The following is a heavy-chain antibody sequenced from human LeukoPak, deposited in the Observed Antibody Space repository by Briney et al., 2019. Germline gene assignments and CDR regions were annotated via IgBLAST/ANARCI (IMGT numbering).Heavy chain of an antibody. Sequence: PGGSLRLSCAASGLTFSNAWMNWVRQAPGKGLEWVGRIRSKADGGTTDYAAPVKGRFTILRDDSKNTLYLQLNSLTTEDTALYYCTNQYFDFWGQGTLVTVSS. CDR3: TNQYFDF. CDR1: GLTFSNAW. CDR2: IRSKADGGTT. J-gene: IGHJ4*02. V-gene: IGHV3-15*01.